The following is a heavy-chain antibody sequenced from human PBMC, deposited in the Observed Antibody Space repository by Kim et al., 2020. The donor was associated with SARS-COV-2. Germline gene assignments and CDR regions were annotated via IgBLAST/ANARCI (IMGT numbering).Heavy chain of an antibody. CDR2: ISSSSSYI. V-gene: IGHV3-21*01. CDR1: GFTFSSYS. Sequence: GGSLRLSCAASGFTFSSYSMNWVRQAPGKGLEWVSSISSSSSYIYYADSVKGRFTISRDNAKNSLYLQMNSLRAEDTAVYYCARDPVAGVPDAFDIWGQGTMVTVSS. D-gene: IGHD6-19*01. CDR3: ARDPVAGVPDAFDI. J-gene: IGHJ3*02.